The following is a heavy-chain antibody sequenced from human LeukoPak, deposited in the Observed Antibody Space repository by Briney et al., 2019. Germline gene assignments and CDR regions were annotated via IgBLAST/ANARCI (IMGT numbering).Heavy chain of an antibody. D-gene: IGHD2-2*01. V-gene: IGHV3-21*01. J-gene: IGHJ2*01. CDR3: ARDAYCSTTSCKEYFDL. CDR2: ISSSSYDI. CDR1: GFGFSSYS. Sequence: GGSLRLSCATSGFGFSSYSMNWVRQAPGKGLEWVSSISSSSYDIYYADSLKGRFTISRDNAKNSLYLQMDSLRAEDTAVYYCARDAYCSTTSCKEYFDLWGRGTLVTVSS.